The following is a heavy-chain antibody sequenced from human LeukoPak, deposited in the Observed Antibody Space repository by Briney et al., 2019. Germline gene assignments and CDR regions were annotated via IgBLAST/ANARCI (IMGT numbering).Heavy chain of an antibody. CDR2: ISRGGETR. V-gene: IGHV3-23*01. J-gene: IGHJ4*02. CDR1: GFPFNLFA. D-gene: IGHD2-8*01. CDR3: AKEQRIRHCSEGVCMEGYYFDY. Sequence: GGSLRLSCTVSGFPFNLFAMNWVRQAPGQGLEWASGISRGGETRKYADSVKGRFTVSRDASKNMVFLQMNDLRPEDTAVYYCAKEQRIRHCSEGVCMEGYYFDYWGQGSLVTVSS.